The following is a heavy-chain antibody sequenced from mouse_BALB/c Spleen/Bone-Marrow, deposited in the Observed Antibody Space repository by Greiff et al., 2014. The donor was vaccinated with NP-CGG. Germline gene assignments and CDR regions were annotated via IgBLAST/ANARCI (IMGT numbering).Heavy chain of an antibody. Sequence: EVQLQQSGPELVKPGASVKISCKASGYSFTGYYMHWVKQSHVKSLEWIGRINPYNGATSYNQNFKDKASLTVDKSSSTAYMELHSLTSEDSAVYYCASPYGSSFHSGQGTTLPVPS. J-gene: IGHJ2*01. D-gene: IGHD1-1*01. CDR2: INPYNGAT. CDR1: GYSFTGYY. CDR3: ASPYGSSFH. V-gene: IGHV1-31*01.